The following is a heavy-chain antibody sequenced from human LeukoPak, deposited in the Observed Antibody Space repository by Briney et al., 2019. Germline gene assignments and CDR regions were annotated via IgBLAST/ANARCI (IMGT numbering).Heavy chain of an antibody. V-gene: IGHV3-7*01. D-gene: IGHD6-13*01. CDR3: ARTGYSSSWYGLGYYYYYYYMDV. CDR1: GFTFSSYW. CDR2: IKQDGSEK. Sequence: GGSLRLSCAASGFTFSSYWMSWVRQAPGKGLEWVANIKQDGSEKYYVDSVKGRFTISRDNAKNSLYLQMNSLRAEDTAVYYCARTGYSSSWYGLGYYYYYYYMDVWGKGTTVTVSS. J-gene: IGHJ6*03.